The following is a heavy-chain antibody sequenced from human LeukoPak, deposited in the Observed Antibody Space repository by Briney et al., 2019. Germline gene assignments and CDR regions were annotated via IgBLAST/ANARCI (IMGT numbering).Heavy chain of an antibody. Sequence: ASVKVSCKASGYTFTSYDINWVRQATGQGLEWMGWMNPNSGNTGYAQKFQGRVTMTRNTSISTAYMELSSLRSEYTAVYYCARSPPLDVVVPAAHYYYYYGMDVWGRGTTVTVSS. D-gene: IGHD2-2*01. J-gene: IGHJ6*02. CDR3: ARSPPLDVVVPAAHYYYYYGMDV. CDR2: MNPNSGNT. CDR1: GYTFTSYD. V-gene: IGHV1-8*01.